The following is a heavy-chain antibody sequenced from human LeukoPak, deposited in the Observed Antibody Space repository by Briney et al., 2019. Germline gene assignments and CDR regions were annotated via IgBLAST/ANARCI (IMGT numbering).Heavy chain of an antibody. CDR1: GGSISSYY. CDR2: IYYSGST. CDR3: ARGLVAAAIFRSYWYFDL. Sequence: KPSETLSLTCTVSGGSISSYYWSWIRQPPGKGLEWIGYIYYSGSTNYNPSLKSRVTISVDTSKNQFSLKLSSVTAADTAVYYCARGLVAAAIFRSYWYFDLWGRGTLVTVSS. J-gene: IGHJ2*01. D-gene: IGHD6-13*01. V-gene: IGHV4-59*12.